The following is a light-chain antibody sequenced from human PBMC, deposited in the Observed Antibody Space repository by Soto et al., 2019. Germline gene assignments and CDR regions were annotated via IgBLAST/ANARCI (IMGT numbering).Light chain of an antibody. CDR1: QSVRSSS. CDR3: QQRQYWPPIT. Sequence: ETVLTQSPGTLSLSPGERATVSCRASQSVRSSSLAWYQQRPGQAPRLLIYGTSNRATGVPARFSGSGSGTDFTLTISSLEPEDCAIYYCQQRQYWPPITFGQGTRLEI. CDR2: GTS. J-gene: IGKJ5*01. V-gene: IGKV3-11*01.